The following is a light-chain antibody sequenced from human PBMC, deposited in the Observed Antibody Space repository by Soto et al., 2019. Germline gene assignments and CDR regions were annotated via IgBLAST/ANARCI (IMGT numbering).Light chain of an antibody. Sequence: EIFLTQSPDTLSLSPGERATLSCRASQSVSSSYLAWYQQKPGQAPRLLIYAASTRATGVPGRFSGSGSGTEFTLTISSLQSEDFAVYYCQQYNHWPLTFGGGTKVDIK. CDR3: QQYNHWPLT. CDR2: AAS. CDR1: QSVSSSY. J-gene: IGKJ4*01. V-gene: IGKV3-15*01.